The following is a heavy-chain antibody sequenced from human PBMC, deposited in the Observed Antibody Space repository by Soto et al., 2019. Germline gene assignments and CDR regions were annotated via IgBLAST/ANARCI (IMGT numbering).Heavy chain of an antibody. D-gene: IGHD1-20*01. Sequence: VGSLRLSCAASGFTFSSYTMNWVRQAPGKGLEWVSSISSSSSYIYYADSVKGRFTISRDNAKNSLYLQMNGLRAEDTAVYYCARIPIIGTTRGSYFDYWGQGTLVTGSS. V-gene: IGHV3-21*01. J-gene: IGHJ4*02. CDR1: GFTFSSYT. CDR2: ISSSSSYI. CDR3: ARIPIIGTTRGSYFDY.